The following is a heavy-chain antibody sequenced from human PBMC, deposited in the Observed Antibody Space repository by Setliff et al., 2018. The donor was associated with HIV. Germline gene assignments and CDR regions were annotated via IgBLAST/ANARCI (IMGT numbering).Heavy chain of an antibody. Sequence: SETLSLTCTVSDSGTYYWSWIRQPAGKGLEWIGRVSSRGDTNYNPSLKSRVTMSVDTSKNQFSLKLSSVTAADTAVYYCARHGQDYQLGYYYYYMDVWGKGTTVTVSS. V-gene: IGHV4-4*07. J-gene: IGHJ6*03. CDR3: ARHGQDYQLGYYYYYMDV. D-gene: IGHD2-2*01. CDR1: DSGTYY. CDR2: VSSRGDT.